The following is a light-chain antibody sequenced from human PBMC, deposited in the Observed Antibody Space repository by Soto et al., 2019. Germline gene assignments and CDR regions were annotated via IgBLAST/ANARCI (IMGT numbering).Light chain of an antibody. CDR2: NAS. V-gene: IGKV1-39*01. CDR1: QTISTY. CDR3: QQTYSDIS. Sequence: DIQLTQYPSSLSASVGDTVTITCRASQTISTYLLWYHQKPGRAPNLLIYNASTLHSGVPSKFSGSGSGTDFTLTISGLHPEDFATYHCQQTYSDISFGGGTKVE. J-gene: IGKJ4*01.